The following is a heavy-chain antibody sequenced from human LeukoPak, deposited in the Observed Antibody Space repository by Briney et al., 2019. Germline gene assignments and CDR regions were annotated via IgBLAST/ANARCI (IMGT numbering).Heavy chain of an antibody. CDR2: MNPNIGNA. J-gene: IGHJ4*02. Sequence: ASVKLSCKASGYTFTSYEINWVRQATGQGLEWMGWMNPNIGNAGYAQKFQGRVTMTRDTSINTAYMELSSLRSDDTAVYYCARGPKWNYVVPLDYGGQGPLVTVSS. V-gene: IGHV1-8*01. CDR1: GYTFTSYE. CDR3: ARGPKWNYVVPLDY. D-gene: IGHD1-7*01.